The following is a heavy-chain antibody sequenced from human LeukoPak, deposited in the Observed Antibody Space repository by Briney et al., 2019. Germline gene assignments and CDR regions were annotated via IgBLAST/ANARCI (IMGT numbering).Heavy chain of an antibody. V-gene: IGHV3-74*03. J-gene: IGHJ5*02. D-gene: IGHD3-10*01. CDR3: ARGWWFGEFRNWFDP. Sequence: LTGGSLRLSCAASGFTFSSYWMHWVRHAPGKGLVWVSRINSDGSSTTYADSVKGRFTISRDNAKNTLFLQMNSLRVEDTAVYYCARGWWFGEFRNWFDPWGQGTLVTVSS. CDR1: GFTFSSYW. CDR2: INSDGSST.